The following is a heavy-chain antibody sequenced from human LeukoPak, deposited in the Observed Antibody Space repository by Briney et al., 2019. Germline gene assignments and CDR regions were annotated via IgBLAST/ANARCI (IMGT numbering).Heavy chain of an antibody. J-gene: IGHJ4*02. D-gene: IGHD3-3*01. CDR2: ISGSGGST. V-gene: IGHV3-23*01. CDR3: AKVTNFWSGYHDY. CDR1: GFTFSSYA. Sequence: GGSLRLSCAASGFTFSSYAMSWVRQAPGKGLEWVSAISGSGGSTYYADSVKGRFTISRDNSKNTLYLQMNSLRAEDAAVYYCAKVTNFWSGYHDYWGQGTLVTVSS.